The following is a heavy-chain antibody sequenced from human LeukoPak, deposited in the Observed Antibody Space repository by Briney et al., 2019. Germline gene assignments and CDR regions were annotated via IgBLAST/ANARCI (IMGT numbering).Heavy chain of an antibody. Sequence: ASVKVSCKASGGTFSSYAISWVRRAPGQGLEWMGWISAYNGNTNYAQKLQGRVTMTTDTSTSTAYMELRSLRSDDTAVYYCARDHPARPLDYWGQGTLVTVSS. J-gene: IGHJ4*02. CDR2: ISAYNGNT. CDR1: GGTFSSYA. CDR3: ARDHPARPLDY. D-gene: IGHD6-6*01. V-gene: IGHV1-18*01.